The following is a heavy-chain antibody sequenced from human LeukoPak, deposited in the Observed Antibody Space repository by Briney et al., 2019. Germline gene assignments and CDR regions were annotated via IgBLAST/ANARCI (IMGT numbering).Heavy chain of an antibody. CDR2: ISGYNGNT. CDR3: ARQQLVRGDDY. Sequence: VASVKVSCKASGYTFTSYGISWVRQAPGQGLEWMGWISGYNGNTNYAQKLQGRVTMTTDTSTSTAYMELSSLRSEDTAVYYCARQQLVRGDDYWGQGTLVTVSS. CDR1: GYTFTSYG. D-gene: IGHD6-13*01. V-gene: IGHV1-18*01. J-gene: IGHJ4*02.